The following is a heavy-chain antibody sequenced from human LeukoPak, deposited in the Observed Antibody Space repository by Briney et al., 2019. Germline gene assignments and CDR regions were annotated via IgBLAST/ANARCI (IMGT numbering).Heavy chain of an antibody. CDR1: GFTFSSYW. CDR3: ARPGKGFDC. Sequence: PGGSLRLSCAASGFTFSSYWMHWVRHAPGKGQVWVSRINTHGSTTSYADSVKGRFTISRDSAKNTLFLQMNSLRADDTAVYYCARPGKGFDCWGQGTQVTVSS. V-gene: IGHV3-74*01. J-gene: IGHJ4*02. CDR2: INTHGSTT.